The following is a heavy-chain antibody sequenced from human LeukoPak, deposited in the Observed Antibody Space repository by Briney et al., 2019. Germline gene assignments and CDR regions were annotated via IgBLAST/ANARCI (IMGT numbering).Heavy chain of an antibody. CDR2: IYYSGST. J-gene: IGHJ4*02. CDR1: GGSLSSGSYY. Sequence: SQRLSPACTVSGGSLSSGSYYWSWIRQPPGTGLEWIGYIYYSGSTNYNPSLKSRVTISVDTSKNQLSLKLSSVTAADTAVYYCASRGRQTTGFDYWGQGTLVTVSS. D-gene: IGHD3-10*01. CDR3: ASRGRQTTGFDY. V-gene: IGHV4-61*01.